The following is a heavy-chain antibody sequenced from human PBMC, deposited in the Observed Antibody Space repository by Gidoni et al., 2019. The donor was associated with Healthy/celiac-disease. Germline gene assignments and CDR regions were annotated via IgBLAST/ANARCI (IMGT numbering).Heavy chain of an antibody. V-gene: IGHV6-1*01. CDR3: AREPRLHLAVGHGMDV. D-gene: IGHD4-4*01. Sequence: QVQLQQSGPGLVKPSQTLSLTCAISGDSVPSNSAAWNWIRQSPSRGLEWLGRTYYRSKWYNDYAVSVKSRITINPDTSKNQFSLQLNSVTPEDTAVYYCAREPRLHLAVGHGMDVWGQGTTVTVSS. CDR2: TYYRSKWYN. J-gene: IGHJ6*02. CDR1: GDSVPSNSAA.